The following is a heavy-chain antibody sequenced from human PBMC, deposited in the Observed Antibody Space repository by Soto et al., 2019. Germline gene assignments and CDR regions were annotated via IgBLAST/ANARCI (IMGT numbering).Heavy chain of an antibody. CDR1: GYTFSNYG. V-gene: IGHV1-18*01. Sequence: QVLQVQSGAEVKKPGASVKVSCKASGYTFSNYGISWVRQAPGQGLEWMGWISGYNGNTNYAQNLQCRVTMTTDPATTTAYMDVRSRRSDDTAVYYCARKSSSSYWFDPWGQGTLVTVSS. CDR3: ARKSSSSYWFDP. J-gene: IGHJ5*02. D-gene: IGHD2-2*01. CDR2: ISGYNGNT.